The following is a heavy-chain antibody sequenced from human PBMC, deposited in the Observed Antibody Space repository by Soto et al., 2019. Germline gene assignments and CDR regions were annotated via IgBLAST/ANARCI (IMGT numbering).Heavy chain of an antibody. V-gene: IGHV4-34*02. D-gene: IGHD3-9*01. CDR2: ISLRGST. Sequence: QVQLQQWGAGLLKPSETLSLTCTVYDGPFYWTWISPPPGKGLEWIGEISLRGSTNYNPSLQSRVTISVDTSKNQFSLRLKSVTAADTAVYYCARGVVLRFFDSSRKRFDPWGPGTLVTVSS. J-gene: IGHJ5*02. CDR1: DGPFY. CDR3: ARGVVLRFFDSSRKRFDP.